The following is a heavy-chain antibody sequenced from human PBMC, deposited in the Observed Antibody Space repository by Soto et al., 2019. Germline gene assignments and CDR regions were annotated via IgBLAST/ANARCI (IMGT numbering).Heavy chain of an antibody. D-gene: IGHD3-9*01. CDR3: AVFWLHNLPLAFDI. V-gene: IGHV1-8*01. CDR1: GYTFTSYD. Sequence: ASVEVSCKASGYTFTSYDSSWVRQATGQGLEWMGWMNPNSGNTGYAQKFQGRVTMTRNTSISTAYMELSSLRSEDTAVYFCAVFWLHNLPLAFDIWGQGTMVTVSS. CDR2: MNPNSGNT. J-gene: IGHJ3*02.